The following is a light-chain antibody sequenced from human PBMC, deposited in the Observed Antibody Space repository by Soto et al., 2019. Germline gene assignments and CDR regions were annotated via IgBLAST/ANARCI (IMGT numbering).Light chain of an antibody. CDR2: DAS. V-gene: IGKV1-5*01. Sequence: DIKMTQSPSTLSASIGDRVTITCRASQSISSWLAWYQQKPGKAPKLLIYDASSLESGVPSRFSGSGSGTEFTLTISSLQPDDFATYYCQQYNSYPWTFCQGTKVDNK. CDR1: QSISSW. J-gene: IGKJ1*01. CDR3: QQYNSYPWT.